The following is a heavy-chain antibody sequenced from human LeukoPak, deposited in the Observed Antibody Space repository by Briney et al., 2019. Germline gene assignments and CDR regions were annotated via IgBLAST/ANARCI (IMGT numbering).Heavy chain of an antibody. CDR3: AKGATGGFGMDV. V-gene: IGHV3-23*01. CDR1: GFTFSNYA. J-gene: IGHJ6*02. CDR2: ISGSGGTT. D-gene: IGHD3-16*01. Sequence: GGSLRLSCAASGFTFSNYAMSWVRQAPGKGLEWVSTISGSGGTTNYADSVKGRFTVSRDNSRNTLYLQMNSLTAEDTAVYFCAKGATGGFGMDVWGQGTTVTVSS.